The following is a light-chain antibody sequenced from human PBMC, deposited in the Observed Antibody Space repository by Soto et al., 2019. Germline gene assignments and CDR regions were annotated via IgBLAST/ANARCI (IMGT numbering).Light chain of an antibody. Sequence: QLVLTQSPSASASLGASVKLTCNLSSGYSSYAIAWHQQQPEKGPRYLMKLNSDGSHSKGDGIPDRFSGSSSGAERYLTISSLQSEDEADYYCQTWGTGIRVFGGGTKLTVL. CDR2: LNSDGSH. CDR3: QTWGTGIRV. J-gene: IGLJ2*01. CDR1: SGYSSYA. V-gene: IGLV4-69*01.